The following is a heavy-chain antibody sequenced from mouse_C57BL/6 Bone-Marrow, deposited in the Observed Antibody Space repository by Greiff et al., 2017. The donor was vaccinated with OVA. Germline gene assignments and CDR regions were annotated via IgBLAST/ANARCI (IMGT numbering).Heavy chain of an antibody. V-gene: IGHV5-4*01. CDR1: GFTFSSYA. CDR2: ISDGGSYT. CDR3: ERDYYGCGCDPYWYFDV. J-gene: IGHJ1*01. D-gene: IGHD1-1*01. Sequence: EVQRVESGGGLVKPGGSLKLSCAASGFTFSSYAMSWVRQTPEKRLEWVATISDGGSYTYYPDNVKGRFTISRDNAKNNLYLQMSHLKSEDTAMYYYERDYYGCGCDPYWYFDVWGAGTTVTVSS.